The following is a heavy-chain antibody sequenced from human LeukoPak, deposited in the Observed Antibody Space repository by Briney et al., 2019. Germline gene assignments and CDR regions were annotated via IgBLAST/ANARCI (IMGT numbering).Heavy chain of an antibody. D-gene: IGHD2-21*01. CDR3: AREAIIPFPNWFDL. Sequence: SETLSLTCTVSGGSVSSGSYYWSWIRQPPGKGLEWIGYIYYSGSTNYNPSLKSRVTISVDTSKNQFSLKLSSVTAADTAVYYCAREAIIPFPNWFDLWGQGTLVTVSS. CDR1: GGSVSSGSYY. J-gene: IGHJ5*02. V-gene: IGHV4-61*01. CDR2: IYYSGST.